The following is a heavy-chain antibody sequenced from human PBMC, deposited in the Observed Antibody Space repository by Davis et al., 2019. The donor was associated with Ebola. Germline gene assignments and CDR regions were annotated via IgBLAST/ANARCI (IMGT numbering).Heavy chain of an antibody. D-gene: IGHD3-3*01. CDR3: ARGFLRDGFDI. CDR1: GDSVSGNSGA. Sequence: PSETLSLTCAISGDSVSGNSGAWNWIGQSPSSGLEWLGSTYYKSKWYNDYAVSVKIRITINPDTSKNQFSLQLNSVTPEDTALYYCARGFLRDGFDIWGQGTMITVSS. V-gene: IGHV6-1*01. J-gene: IGHJ3*02. CDR2: TYYKSKWYN.